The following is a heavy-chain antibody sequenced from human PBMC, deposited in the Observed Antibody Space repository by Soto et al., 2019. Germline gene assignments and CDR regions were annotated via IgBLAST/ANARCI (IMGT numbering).Heavy chain of an antibody. V-gene: IGHV4-38-2*02. CDR2: IHHSGTT. D-gene: IGHD3-16*01. CDR3: AKEDGGTFDY. Sequence: PSETLSLTCGVSDSSINSNYYWLWIRQPPGKGLECIGAIHHSGTTYCTPSLKSRVTISMDTSKNHFSLRLTSVTAADTAKYYCAKEDGGTFDYWGQGTLVTVSS. J-gene: IGHJ4*02. CDR1: DSSINSNYY.